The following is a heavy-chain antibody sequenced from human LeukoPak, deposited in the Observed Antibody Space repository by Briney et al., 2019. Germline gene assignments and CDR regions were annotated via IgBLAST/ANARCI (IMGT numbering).Heavy chain of an antibody. D-gene: IGHD6-19*01. J-gene: IGHJ6*02. CDR3: ASDIAVAGTRSEYYYYYYGMDV. Sequence: ASVKFSCKASGYTFTGYYMHWVRQAPGQGLEWMGWINPNSGGTNYAQKFQGRVTMTRDTSISTAYMELSRLRSDDTAVYYCASDIAVAGTRSEYYYYYYGMDVWGQGTTVTVSS. CDR2: INPNSGGT. V-gene: IGHV1-2*02. CDR1: GYTFTGYY.